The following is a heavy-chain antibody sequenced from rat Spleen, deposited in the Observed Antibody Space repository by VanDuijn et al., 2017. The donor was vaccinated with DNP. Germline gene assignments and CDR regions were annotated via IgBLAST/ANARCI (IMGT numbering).Heavy chain of an antibody. D-gene: IGHD1-12*03. CDR2: ISYSGST. V-gene: IGHV3-1*01. CDR3: ARAYNDGAYHPNWYFDF. CDR1: GYSITSNY. J-gene: IGHJ1*01. Sequence: EVQLQESGPGLVKPSQSLSLTCSVTGYSITSNYWGWIRKFPGNKMEWIGHISYSGSTGYNPSLKSRISITRDTSKNQLFLHLKSVTTEDTATYYCARAYNDGAYHPNWYFDFWGPGTMVTVSS.